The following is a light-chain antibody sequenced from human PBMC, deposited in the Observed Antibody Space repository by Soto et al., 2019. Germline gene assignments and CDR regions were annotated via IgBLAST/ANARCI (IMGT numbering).Light chain of an antibody. CDR3: SSYAGAITFYV. CDR1: SSDVGGYNF. CDR2: EVS. V-gene: IGLV2-14*01. Sequence: QSALTQPASVSGSPGQSITISCTGTSSDVGGYNFVSWYQQHPGKAPKLIIFEVSNRPSGVSNRFSGSKSGNTASLTISGLQAEDEADYYCSSYAGAITFYVFGTGTKVTVL. J-gene: IGLJ1*01.